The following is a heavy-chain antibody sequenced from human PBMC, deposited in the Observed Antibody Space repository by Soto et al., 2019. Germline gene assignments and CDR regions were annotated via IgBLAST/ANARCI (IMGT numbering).Heavy chain of an antibody. CDR2: IYWDNDK. CDR1: GFSLSTSGVA. CDR3: THRSSRYFHN. Sequence: QITLKESGPTLVKPTQTLTLTCTFSGFSLSTSGVAVGWIRQPPGKALEWLALIYWDNDKRYSPSLKSRLTITQDNPQNQVVLIMTDLDPVDTATYYCTHRSSRYFHNWGQGTLVTISS. V-gene: IGHV2-5*02. J-gene: IGHJ1*01.